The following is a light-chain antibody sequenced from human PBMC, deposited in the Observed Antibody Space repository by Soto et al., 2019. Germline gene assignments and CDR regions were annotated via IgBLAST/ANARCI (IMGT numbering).Light chain of an antibody. CDR2: GNN. CDR3: QSYDSRLSGPVV. CDR1: SSNIGSGYD. Sequence: QSVLTQPPSVSGAPGQRVTISCTGSSSNIGSGYDVHWYQQLPGTAPKLLIYGNNNRPSGVPDRFSGSKSGTSASLAITGLHAEDEADYYCQSYDSRLSGPVVFGGGTKVTVL. V-gene: IGLV1-40*01. J-gene: IGLJ2*01.